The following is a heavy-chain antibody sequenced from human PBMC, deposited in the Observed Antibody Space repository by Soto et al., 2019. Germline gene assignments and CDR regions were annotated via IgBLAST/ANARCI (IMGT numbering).Heavy chain of an antibody. CDR2: IYPGDSDT. V-gene: IGHV5-51*01. Sequence: PGESLKISCKGSGYSFTSYWIGWVRQMPGKGLEWMGIIYPGDSDTRYSPSFQGQVTISADKSISTAYLQWSSLKASDTAMYYCARRGASVAYYYYGMDVWGQGTTVTVSS. J-gene: IGHJ6*02. CDR1: GYSFTSYW. CDR3: ARRGASVAYYYYGMDV. D-gene: IGHD2-15*01.